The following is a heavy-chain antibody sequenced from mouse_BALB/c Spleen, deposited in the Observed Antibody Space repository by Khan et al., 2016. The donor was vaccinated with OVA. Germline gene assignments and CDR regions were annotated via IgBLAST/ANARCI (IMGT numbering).Heavy chain of an antibody. V-gene: IGHV3-2*02. CDR1: GYSITSGYG. D-gene: IGHD1-2*01. J-gene: IGHJ2*01. CDR2: ISYSGST. CDR3: ARTARIKY. Sequence: EVQLQGSGPGLVKPSQSLSLTCTVTGYSITSGYGWNWIRQFPGNKLEWMGYISYSGSTNYNPSLKSRTSITRDTSKKQFFLQLNSVTTEDAATYSCARTARIKYWGQGTTLTVSS.